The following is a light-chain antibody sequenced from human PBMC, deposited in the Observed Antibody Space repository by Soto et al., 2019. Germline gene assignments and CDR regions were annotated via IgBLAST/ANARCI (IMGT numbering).Light chain of an antibody. Sequence: QSALPHPASVSGSPGHSITISCTGTSSDIGTYNYVSWYQQHPGNVPKLIIYEVNNRPTGVSYRFSGSKSANTASLTISGLRAEEEADYYCNSLTNINNKVLGPGTKVTVL. CDR3: NSLTNINNKV. V-gene: IGLV2-14*03. J-gene: IGLJ1*01. CDR2: EVN. CDR1: SSDIGTYNY.